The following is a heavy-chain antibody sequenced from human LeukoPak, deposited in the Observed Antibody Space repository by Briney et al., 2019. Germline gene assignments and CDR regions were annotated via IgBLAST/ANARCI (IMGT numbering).Heavy chain of an antibody. CDR3: ATNGGLGYCSGGSCLLIDY. V-gene: IGHV3-30*02. J-gene: IGHJ4*02. Sequence: GGSLRLSCAASGFTFSSYGMHWVRQAPGKGLEWVAFIRYDGSNKYYADSVKGRFTISRDNSKNTLYLQMNSLRAEDTAVHYCATNGGLGYCSGGSCLLIDYWGQGTLVTVSS. CDR1: GFTFSSYG. CDR2: IRYDGSNK. D-gene: IGHD2-15*01.